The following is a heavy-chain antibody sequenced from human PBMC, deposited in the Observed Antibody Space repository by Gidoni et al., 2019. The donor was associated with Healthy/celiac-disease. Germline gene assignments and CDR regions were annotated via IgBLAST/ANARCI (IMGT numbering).Heavy chain of an antibody. Sequence: QVQLQQWGAGLLKPSETLSLTCAVYGGSFSGYYWSWIRQPPGKGLEWIGEINHSGSTNYNPSLKSRVTISVDTSKNQFSLKLSSVTAADTAVYYCARETVTTGLDYWGQGTLVTVSS. V-gene: IGHV4-34*01. CDR2: INHSGST. CDR3: ARETVTTGLDY. CDR1: GGSFSGYY. J-gene: IGHJ4*02. D-gene: IGHD4-17*01.